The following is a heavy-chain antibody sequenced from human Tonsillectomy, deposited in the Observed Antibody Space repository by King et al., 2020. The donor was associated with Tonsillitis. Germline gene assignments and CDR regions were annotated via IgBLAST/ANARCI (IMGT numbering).Heavy chain of an antibody. CDR1: GFTFSTYA. CDR3: VKRGGSGWGAFDI. CDR2: ISGSGDNT. D-gene: IGHD6-19*01. V-gene: IGHV3-23*04. J-gene: IGHJ3*02. Sequence: VQLVESGGGLVQPGGSLRLSCAASGFTFSTYAMNWVRQAPGKGLEWVSTISGSGDNTYYADSVTGRFTISRDNSKNTLFLQTDSLSVDDTALYYCVKRGGSGWGAFDIWGQGTLVTVSS.